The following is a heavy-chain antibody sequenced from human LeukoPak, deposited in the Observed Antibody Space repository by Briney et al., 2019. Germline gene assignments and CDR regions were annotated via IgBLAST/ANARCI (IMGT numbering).Heavy chain of an antibody. V-gene: IGHV1-46*01. Sequence: ALVKVSCKASGYTFTSYYMHWVRQAPGQGLEWMGIINPSGTDTNYPQKFQGRVTMTRDMSTSTDYMELSSLRSEDTAVYYCARDNSVGDYAWWFDPWGQGTLVTVSS. CDR2: INPSGTDT. D-gene: IGHD3-16*01. CDR3: ARDNSVGDYAWWFDP. J-gene: IGHJ5*02. CDR1: GYTFTSYY.